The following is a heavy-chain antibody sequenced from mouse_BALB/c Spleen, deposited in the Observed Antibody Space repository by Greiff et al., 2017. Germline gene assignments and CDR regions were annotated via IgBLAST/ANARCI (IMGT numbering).Heavy chain of an antibody. V-gene: IGHV3-6*02. CDR3: ARERSNGYDGYAMDY. CDR2: ISYDGSN. D-gene: IGHD2-2*01. Sequence: ESGPGLVKPSQSLSLTCSVTGYSITSGYYWNWIRQFPGNKLEWMGYISYDGSNNYNPSLKNRISITRDTSKNQFFLKLNSVTTEDTATYYCARERSNGYDGYAMDYWGQGTSVTVSS. CDR1: GYSITSGYY. J-gene: IGHJ4*01.